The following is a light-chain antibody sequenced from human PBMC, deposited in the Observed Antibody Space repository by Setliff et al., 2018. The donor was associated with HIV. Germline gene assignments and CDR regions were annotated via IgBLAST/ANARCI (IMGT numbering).Light chain of an antibody. J-gene: IGLJ1*01. Sequence: QSALTQPPSASGTPGQRVTISCSGSSSNIGVNIVNWYQHLPGTAPKLLIYNINQRPSGVPDRFSGSKSGTSASLAISGLQPEDEADYYCAAWDNSLKGYVFGSGTKGTVL. CDR1: SSNIGVNI. V-gene: IGLV1-44*01. CDR2: NIN. CDR3: AAWDNSLKGYV.